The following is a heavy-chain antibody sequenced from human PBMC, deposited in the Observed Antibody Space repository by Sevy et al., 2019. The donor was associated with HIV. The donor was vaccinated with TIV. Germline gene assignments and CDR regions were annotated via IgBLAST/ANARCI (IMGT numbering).Heavy chain of an antibody. Sequence: SETLSLTCTVSGGSISSCGYYWSWIRQHPGKGLEWIGYIYYSGSTYYNPSLKSRVTISVDTSKNQFSLKLSSVTAADTAVYYCAREDYSNSPAEGENGMDVWGQGTTVTVSS. D-gene: IGHD4-4*01. V-gene: IGHV4-31*03. CDR2: IYYSGST. CDR3: AREDYSNSPAEGENGMDV. J-gene: IGHJ6*02. CDR1: GGSISSCGYY.